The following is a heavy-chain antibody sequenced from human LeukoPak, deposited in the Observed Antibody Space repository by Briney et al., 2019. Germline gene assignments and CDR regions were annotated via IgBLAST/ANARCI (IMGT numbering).Heavy chain of an antibody. CDR3: ARSPAGANYYLDV. V-gene: IGHV3-74*03. CDR2: INTDGSET. CDR1: GFTFSSYW. D-gene: IGHD1-14*01. Sequence: GGSLRLSCEASGFTFSSYWMHWVRQVPGKGLMWVSRINTDGSETTYADSVKGRFTISRDNAKNSLSLQMNSLRAEDTAVYYCARSPAGANYYLDVWGKGTTVTISS. J-gene: IGHJ6*03.